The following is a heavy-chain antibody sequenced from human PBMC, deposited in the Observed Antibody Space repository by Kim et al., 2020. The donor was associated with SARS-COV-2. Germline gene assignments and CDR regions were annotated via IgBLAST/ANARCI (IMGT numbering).Heavy chain of an antibody. D-gene: IGHD5-18*01. CDR2: VYYTGST. Sequence: SETLSLTCTVSGDSISSPSYCWSWIRQPPGRGLEWIAIVYYTGSTYYSPSLRSRVTISVDTSKNQFSLTLSSVTAADTAVYYCARRGYNYGFGYFDPWGQGTLVTVSS. CDR3: ARRGYNYGFGYFDP. J-gene: IGHJ5*02. CDR1: GDSISSPSYC. V-gene: IGHV4-39*01.